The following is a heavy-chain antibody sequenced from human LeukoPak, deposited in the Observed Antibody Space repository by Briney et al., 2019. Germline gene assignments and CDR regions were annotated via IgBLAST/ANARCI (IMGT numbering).Heavy chain of an antibody. CDR2: IYYSGST. D-gene: IGHD3-22*01. CDR1: GGSISSSSYY. V-gene: IGHV4-39*01. J-gene: IGHJ4*02. CDR3: ARSSWYDSSGYYYSY. Sequence: SETPSLTCTVSGGSISSSSYYWGWIRQPPGKGLEWIGSIYYSGSTYYNPSLKSRVTISVDTSKNQFSLKLSSVTAADTAVCYCARSSWYDSSGYYYSYWGQGTLVTVSS.